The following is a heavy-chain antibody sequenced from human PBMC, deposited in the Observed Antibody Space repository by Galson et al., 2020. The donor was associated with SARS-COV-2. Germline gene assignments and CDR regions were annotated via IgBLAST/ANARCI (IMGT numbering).Heavy chain of an antibody. J-gene: IGHJ6*02. Sequence: ASVKFSCKASGYTFTSYGISWVRQAPGQGLEWMGWISAYNGNTNYAQNFQGRATMTTDTSTSTAYMELRSLRSDDTAAYYCARDQVTTVTTGYYYYYGMDVWGQGTAVTVSS. V-gene: IGHV1-18*04. CDR1: GYTFTSYG. CDR2: ISAYNGNT. CDR3: ARDQVTTVTTGYYYYYGMDV. D-gene: IGHD4-17*01.